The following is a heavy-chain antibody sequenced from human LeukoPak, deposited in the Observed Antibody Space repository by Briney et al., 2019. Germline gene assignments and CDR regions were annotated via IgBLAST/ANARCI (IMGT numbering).Heavy chain of an antibody. J-gene: IGHJ4*02. D-gene: IGHD4-17*01. V-gene: IGHV1-2*02. CDR3: ARAMTTVTTALDY. CDR1: GYTFTGYY. CDR2: INPNSGGT. Sequence: GASVKVSCKASGYTFTGYYMHWVRQAPGQGLEWMGWINPNSGGTNYAQKFQGRVTITADESTSTAYMELSSLRSEDTAVYYCARAMTTVTTALDYWGQGTLVTVSS.